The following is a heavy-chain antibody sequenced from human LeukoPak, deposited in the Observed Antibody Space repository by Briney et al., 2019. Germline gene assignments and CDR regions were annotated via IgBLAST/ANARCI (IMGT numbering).Heavy chain of an antibody. Sequence: ASVKVSCKVSGYTLTELSMHWVRQAPGKGLEWMGGFDPEDGETIYAQKFQGRVTMTEDTSTDTAYMELSSLRAEDTAVYYCAKARPYCSGGSCYAFDYWGQGTLVTVSS. CDR1: GYTLTELS. V-gene: IGHV1-24*01. CDR3: AKARPYCSGGSCYAFDY. D-gene: IGHD2-15*01. CDR2: FDPEDGET. J-gene: IGHJ4*02.